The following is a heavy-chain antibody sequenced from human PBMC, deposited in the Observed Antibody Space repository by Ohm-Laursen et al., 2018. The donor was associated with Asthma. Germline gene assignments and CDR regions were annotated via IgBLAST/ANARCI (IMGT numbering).Heavy chain of an antibody. J-gene: IGHJ1*01. V-gene: IGHV3-21*01. Sequence: SLRLSCAASGFTFSSYNMNWVRQAPGKGLEWVSSISHSGTYKYYADSVKGRFTISRDNARNSLDLQLSSLRAEDSALYYCARIGPEWELPGREYSLHHWGQGTQVTVSS. CDR2: ISHSGTYK. CDR3: ARIGPEWELPGREYSLHH. CDR1: GFTFSSYN. D-gene: IGHD1-26*01.